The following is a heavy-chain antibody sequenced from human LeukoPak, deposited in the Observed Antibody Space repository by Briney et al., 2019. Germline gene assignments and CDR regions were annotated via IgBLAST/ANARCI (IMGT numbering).Heavy chain of an antibody. CDR1: GGSFSGYY. Sequence: PSETLSLTCAVYGGSFSGYYWSWIRQPPGKGLEWIGEINHSGSTNYNPSLKSRVTISVDTSKNQFSLKLSSVTAADTAVYYCARHDSSGYENYFDYWGQGTLVTVSS. J-gene: IGHJ4*02. D-gene: IGHD3-22*01. CDR3: ARHDSSGYENYFDY. V-gene: IGHV4-34*01. CDR2: INHSGST.